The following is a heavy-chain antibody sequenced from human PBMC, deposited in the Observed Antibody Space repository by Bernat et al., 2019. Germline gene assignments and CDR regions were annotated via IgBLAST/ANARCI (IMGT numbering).Heavy chain of an antibody. CDR2: IYYSGST. V-gene: IGHV4-59*08. J-gene: IGHJ4*02. CDR1: GGSISSYY. Sequence: QVQLQESGPGLVKPSETLSLTCTVSGGSISSYYWSWIRQPPGKGLEWIGYIYYSGSTNYNPPLKSRVTISVDTSKNQFSLKLSSVTAADTAVYYCARHVGGYSYGSEIDYWGQGTLVTVSS. D-gene: IGHD5-18*01. CDR3: ARHVGGYSYGSEIDY.